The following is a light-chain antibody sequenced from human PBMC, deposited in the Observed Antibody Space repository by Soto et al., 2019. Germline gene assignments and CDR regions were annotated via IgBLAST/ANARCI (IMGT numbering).Light chain of an antibody. V-gene: IGKV1-12*01. CDR2: AAS. CDR1: QGINNY. J-gene: IGKJ1*01. CDR3: QQAKSFTPWT. Sequence: DIQVTQSPSSVSASVGDRVNITCRASQGINNYLAWYQQRPGSAPRLLIYAASNLQSGVPPRFSGSGSGTDFTLTIDSLQPEDFATYYCQQAKSFTPWTLGQGTKVDIK.